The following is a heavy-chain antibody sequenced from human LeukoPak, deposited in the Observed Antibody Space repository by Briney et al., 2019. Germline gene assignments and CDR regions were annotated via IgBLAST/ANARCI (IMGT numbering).Heavy chain of an antibody. Sequence: SETLSLTCTVSGGSISSYYWSWIRQPPGKGLEWIGYIYYSGSTYYNPSLKSRVTISVDTSKNQFSLKLSSVTAADTAVYYCARVQYYYDSSGYTRVAFDIWGQGTMVTVSS. CDR2: IYYSGST. J-gene: IGHJ3*02. CDR1: GGSISSYY. CDR3: ARVQYYYDSSGYTRVAFDI. V-gene: IGHV4-59*08. D-gene: IGHD3-22*01.